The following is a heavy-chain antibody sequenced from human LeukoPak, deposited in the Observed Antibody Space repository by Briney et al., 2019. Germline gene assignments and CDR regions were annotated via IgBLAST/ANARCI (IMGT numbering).Heavy chain of an antibody. J-gene: IGHJ6*03. CDR3: AREQGKYYYDSSGYKNYYYYMDV. CDR1: GYSISSGFY. V-gene: IGHV4-61*01. D-gene: IGHD3-22*01. CDR2: IYYSGST. Sequence: SETLSLTCSVSGYSISSGFYWGWIRQPPGKGLEWIGYIYYSGSTNYNPSLKSRVTISVDTSKNQFSLKLSSVTAADTAVYYCAREQGKYYYDSSGYKNYYYYMDVWGKGTTVTISS.